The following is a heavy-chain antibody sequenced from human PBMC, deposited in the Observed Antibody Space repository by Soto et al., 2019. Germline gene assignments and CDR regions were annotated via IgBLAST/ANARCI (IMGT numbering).Heavy chain of an antibody. V-gene: IGHV3-23*01. J-gene: IGHJ4*02. CDR1: EFTFSSYA. D-gene: IGHD3-10*01. CDR3: ANHRLWFGEFMYYFDY. CDR2: ISGSGGST. Sequence: GGSLRLSCAASEFTFSSYAMSWVRQAPGKGLEWVSAISGSGGSTYYADSVKGRFTISRDNSKNTLYLQMNSLRAEDTAVYYCANHRLWFGEFMYYFDYRGQGSLVTGSS.